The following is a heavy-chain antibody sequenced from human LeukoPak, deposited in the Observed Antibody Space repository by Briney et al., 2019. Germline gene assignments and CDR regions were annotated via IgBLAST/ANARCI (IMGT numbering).Heavy chain of an antibody. J-gene: IGHJ4*02. D-gene: IGHD4-17*01. Sequence: PSETLSLTCTVSGGSVSSGSYYWGWLRQPPGRGREWIGYIYYSGSTNYNPSLKSRVTISVDTSKNQFSLKLSSVTAADTAVYYCARNDYGDYPDYWGQGTLVTVSS. CDR1: GGSVSSGSYY. CDR2: IYYSGST. CDR3: ARNDYGDYPDY. V-gene: IGHV4-61*01.